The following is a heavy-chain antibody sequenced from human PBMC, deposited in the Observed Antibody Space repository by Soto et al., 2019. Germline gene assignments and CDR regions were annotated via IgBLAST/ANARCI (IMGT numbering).Heavy chain of an antibody. J-gene: IGHJ4*02. CDR3: ATSTPQGLFDY. CDR2: YYHSGRA. D-gene: IGHD2-2*01. Sequence: SETLSLTCTVSGASISPFRWSWIRQPPGKGLEWIGFYYHSGRASYNPSLKSRATISVDTSKKEVALNLTSVTAADTAVYYCATSTPQGLFDYWGPGTLVTSPQ. CDR1: GASISPFR. V-gene: IGHV4-59*03.